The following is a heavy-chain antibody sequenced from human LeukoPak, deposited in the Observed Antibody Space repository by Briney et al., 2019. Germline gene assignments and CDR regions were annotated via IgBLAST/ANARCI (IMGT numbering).Heavy chain of an antibody. Sequence: SETLSLTCTVSGGSISSYYSSWIRQPPGRGLEWIGYIYYSGSTNYNPSLKSRVTISVATSKNQFSLKLSSVTAADTAVYYCARGGSGCSSTSCYRGPEYYYYYYGMDVWGQGTTVTVSS. CDR1: GGSISSYY. J-gene: IGHJ6*02. CDR2: IYYSGST. D-gene: IGHD2-2*01. CDR3: ARGGSGCSSTSCYRGPEYYYYYYGMDV. V-gene: IGHV4-59*12.